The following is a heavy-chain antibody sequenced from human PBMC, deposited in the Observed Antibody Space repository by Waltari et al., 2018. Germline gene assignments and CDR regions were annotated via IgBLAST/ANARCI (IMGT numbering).Heavy chain of an antibody. J-gene: IGHJ5*02. CDR1: GYLFTDSA. CDR2: INTNTGNP. V-gene: IGHV7-4-1*02. CDR3: TREVVPAATIVVNWFDP. Sequence: QVQLVQSGSELKKPGASVKVSCKASGYLFTDSAITWVRQAPGQGLELMGWINTNTGNPTYVQGFSGRFVFSLDTSVSTAYLQINSLKAEDTAVYYCTREVVPAATIVVNWFDPWGQGTLVTVSS. D-gene: IGHD2-2*01.